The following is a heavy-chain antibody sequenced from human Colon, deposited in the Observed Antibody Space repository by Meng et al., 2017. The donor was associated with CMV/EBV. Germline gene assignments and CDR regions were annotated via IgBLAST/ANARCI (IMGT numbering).Heavy chain of an antibody. Sequence: QVQVVQSGAEVKKPGSSLKVSCKTSGYTFTNHGITWVRQAPGQGLEWMGWIYPQDGGTYFAQKFQDRVTLTRDTSITTAYMELSGLTSDDTAIYYCVRESWYFGFWGEGTLVTVSS. V-gene: IGHV1-2*02. CDR2: IYPQDGGT. J-gene: IGHJ4*02. D-gene: IGHD6-13*01. CDR3: VRESWYFGF. CDR1: GYTFTNHG.